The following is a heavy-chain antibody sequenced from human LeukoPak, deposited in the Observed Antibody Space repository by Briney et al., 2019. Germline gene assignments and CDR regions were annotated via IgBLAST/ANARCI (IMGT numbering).Heavy chain of an antibody. J-gene: IGHJ4*02. D-gene: IGHD5-12*01. CDR3: VKGAYDYIEIAYFDY. V-gene: IGHV3-23*01. CDR2: IIGSSGTT. Sequence: PGGSLRLSCVASGFSFNNYAMNWVRQAPGKGPEWVSLIIGSSGTTFYADSVKGRFTISRDKSKSTLYLQMNSLRAEDTAVYYCVKGAYDYIEIAYFDYWGQGSLVTVSS. CDR1: GFSFNNYA.